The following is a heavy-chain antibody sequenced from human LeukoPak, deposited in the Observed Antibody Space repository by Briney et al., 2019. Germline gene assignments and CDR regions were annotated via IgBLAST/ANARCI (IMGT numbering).Heavy chain of an antibody. D-gene: IGHD3-22*01. CDR3: ARAGFDSRGYKVVFDY. CDR2: IGTAGDT. Sequence: GGSLRLSCAASGFSFSRYDMHWVRQATGKGLEWVSAIGTAGDTYYPDSVKGRFTISRENAKNTLYLQMNSLRDGDTAVYYCARAGFDSRGYKVVFDYWGQGTLVTVSS. J-gene: IGHJ4*02. V-gene: IGHV3-13*01. CDR1: GFSFSRYD.